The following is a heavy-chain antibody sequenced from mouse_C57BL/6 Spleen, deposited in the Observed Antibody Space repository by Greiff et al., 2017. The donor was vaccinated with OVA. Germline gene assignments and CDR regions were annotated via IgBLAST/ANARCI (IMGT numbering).Heavy chain of an antibody. CDR2: IWTGGGT. J-gene: IGHJ4*01. CDR3: ARKFTTLYYSAMDY. Sequence: VQGVESGPGLVAPSQSLSITCTVSGFSFTSYAISWVRQPPGKGLEWLGVIWTGGGTNYNSALKSRLSISKDNSKSQVFLKMNSLQTDDTARYYCARKFTTLYYSAMDYWGQGTSVTVSS. V-gene: IGHV2-9-1*01. CDR1: GFSFTSYA. D-gene: IGHD1-1*01.